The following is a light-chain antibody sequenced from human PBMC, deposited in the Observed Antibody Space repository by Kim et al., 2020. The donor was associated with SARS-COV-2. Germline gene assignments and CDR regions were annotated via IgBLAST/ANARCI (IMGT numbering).Light chain of an antibody. CDR2: DVS. CDR1: SSDVGGYNY. V-gene: IGLV2-11*01. Sequence: GHSVTIACPGTSSDVGGYNYVSLYQHHPGKAPTLIISDVSERPSGVPDRCSGAKSGNTASLTISGLQAEDEADYFCCSYAGSYTWVFGGGTKLNVL. CDR3: CSYAGSYTWV. J-gene: IGLJ2*01.